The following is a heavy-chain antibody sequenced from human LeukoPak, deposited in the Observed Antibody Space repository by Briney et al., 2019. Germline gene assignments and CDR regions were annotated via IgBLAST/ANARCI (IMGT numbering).Heavy chain of an antibody. CDR2: ISSSSSYI. CDR3: ARNLSYYDFWSGPTIIGGFDY. J-gene: IGHJ4*02. D-gene: IGHD3-3*01. V-gene: IGHV3-21*01. Sequence: GGSLRLSCAASGFTFRSYSMNWVRQAPGKGLEWVSSISSSSSYIYYADSVKGRFTISRDNAKNSLYLQMNSLRAEDTAVYYCARNLSYYDFWSGPTIIGGFDYWGQGTLVTVSS. CDR1: GFTFRSYS.